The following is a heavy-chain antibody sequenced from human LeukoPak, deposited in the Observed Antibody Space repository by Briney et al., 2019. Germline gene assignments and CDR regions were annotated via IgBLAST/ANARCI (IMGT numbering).Heavy chain of an antibody. Sequence: PSQTLSLTCTVSGGSISSGGYYWSWIRQHPGKGLEWIGYIYYSGSTYYNPSLKSRVTISVDTSKNQFSLKPSSVTAADTAVYYCARGSIVVVPEGHWFDPWGQGTLVTVSS. CDR2: IYYSGST. D-gene: IGHD2-21*01. CDR3: ARGSIVVVPEGHWFDP. CDR1: GGSISSGGYY. V-gene: IGHV4-31*03. J-gene: IGHJ5*02.